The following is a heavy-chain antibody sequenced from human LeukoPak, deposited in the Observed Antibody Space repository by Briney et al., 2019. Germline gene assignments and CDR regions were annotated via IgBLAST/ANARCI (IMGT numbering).Heavy chain of an antibody. CDR1: GYSISSGYY. V-gene: IGHV4-38-2*02. CDR2: IYHSRST. J-gene: IGHJ4*02. CDR3: ARVGRYCTNGVCYFDY. Sequence: SETLSLTCTVSGYSISSGYYWGWIRQPPGKGLEWIGSIYHSRSTYYNPSLKSRVTISVDTSKNQFSLKLSSVTAADTAVYYCARVGRYCTNGVCYFDYWGQGTLVTVSS. D-gene: IGHD2-8*01.